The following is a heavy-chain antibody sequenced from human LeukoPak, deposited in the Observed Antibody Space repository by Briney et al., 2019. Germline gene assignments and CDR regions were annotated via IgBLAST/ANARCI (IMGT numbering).Heavy chain of an antibody. J-gene: IGHJ3*02. Sequence: SQTLSLTCTVSGGSISSGDYYWSWIRQPPGKGLEWIGYIYYSGSTYYNPSLKSRVTISVDTSKNQFSLKLSSVTAADTAVYYCARTILRFTGEFEIWGQGTMVTVSS. V-gene: IGHV4-30-4*01. D-gene: IGHD1-26*01. CDR1: GGSISSGDYY. CDR2: IYYSGST. CDR3: ARTILRFTGEFEI.